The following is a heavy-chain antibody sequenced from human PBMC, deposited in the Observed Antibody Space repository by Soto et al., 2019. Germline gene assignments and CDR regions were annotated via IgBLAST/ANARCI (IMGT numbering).Heavy chain of an antibody. J-gene: IGHJ1*01. Sequence: QVQLVQSGAEVKRPGASVKVSCKASGYSFTSYYIHWARQAPGQGLEWMGIIDPSGGSPNYAQKFQGRVTMTRDTSTSTVYMQLSSLTSEDTAVYYCARVRDGGNSVYFQHWGQGTLVTVSS. D-gene: IGHD2-21*02. CDR1: GYSFTSYY. CDR2: IDPSGGSP. V-gene: IGHV1-46*01. CDR3: ARVRDGGNSVYFQH.